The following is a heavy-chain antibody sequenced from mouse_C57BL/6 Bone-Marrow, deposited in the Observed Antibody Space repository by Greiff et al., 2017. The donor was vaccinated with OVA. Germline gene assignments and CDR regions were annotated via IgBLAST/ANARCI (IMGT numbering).Heavy chain of an antibody. J-gene: IGHJ2*01. CDR1: GYTFTSYG. Sequence: VKLQESGAELARPGASVKLSCKASGYTFTSYGISWVKQRTGQGLEWIGEIYPRSGNTYYNEKFKGKATLTADKSSSTAYMELRSLTSEDSAVYVCARAGSGYGNYWGQGTTLTVSS. D-gene: IGHD3-2*02. V-gene: IGHV1-81*01. CDR3: ARAGSGYGNY. CDR2: IYPRSGNT.